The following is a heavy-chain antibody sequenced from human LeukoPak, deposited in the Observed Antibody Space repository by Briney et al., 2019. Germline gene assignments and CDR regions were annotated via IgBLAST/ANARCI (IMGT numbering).Heavy chain of an antibody. CDR3: AREQQLDY. J-gene: IGHJ4*02. V-gene: IGHV3-30*04. CDR2: ISYDGSNK. CDR1: GFTLSNYA. D-gene: IGHD6-13*01. Sequence: SGGSLRLSCAASGFTLSNYAMHWVRQAPGKGLEWVAVISYDGSNKYYADSVKGRFTISRDNSKNTLYLQMNSLRAEDTAVYYCAREQQLDYWGQGTLVTVSS.